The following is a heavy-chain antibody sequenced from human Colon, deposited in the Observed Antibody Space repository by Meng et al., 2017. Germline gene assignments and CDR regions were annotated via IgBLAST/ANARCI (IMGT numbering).Heavy chain of an antibody. D-gene: IGHD1-26*01. J-gene: IGHJ4*02. Sequence: VQPEGAGPRLGRPSETPSLTCTLSGGSVSSPSYYWGWIRQTPGKGLEWIGYVYYTGSANYNPSLKSRVTISVDTSKNHFSLNLTSVTAADTAVYYCARGRGSYSSIDFWGQGTLVTVSS. CDR1: GGSVSSPSYY. CDR2: VYYTGSA. CDR3: ARGRGSYSSIDF. V-gene: IGHV4-61*03.